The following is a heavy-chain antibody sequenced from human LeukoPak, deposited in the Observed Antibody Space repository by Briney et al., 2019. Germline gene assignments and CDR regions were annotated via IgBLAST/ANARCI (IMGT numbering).Heavy chain of an antibody. D-gene: IGHD3-16*01. CDR1: GGSVSSGSYY. Sequence: PSETLSLTCTVSGGSVSSGSYYWSWIRQPPGKGLEWIGEINHSGSTNYNPSLKSRVTISVDTSKNQFSLKLSSVTAADTAVYYCARGRGIFGYWGRGTLVTVSS. CDR3: ARGRGIFGY. V-gene: IGHV4-61*01. J-gene: IGHJ4*02. CDR2: INHSGST.